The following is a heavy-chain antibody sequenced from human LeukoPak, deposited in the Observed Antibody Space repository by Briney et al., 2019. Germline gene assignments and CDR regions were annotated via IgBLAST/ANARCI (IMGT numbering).Heavy chain of an antibody. CDR3: AKSHYYDSSGYYYVVLYYFDY. V-gene: IGHV3-23*01. D-gene: IGHD3-22*01. J-gene: IGHJ4*02. CDR1: GFTFSSYA. Sequence: PGGSLRLSCAASGFTFSSYAMSWVRQAPGKGLEWVSAISGSGGSTYYADSVKGRFTISRDNPKNTLYLQMNSLRAEDTAVYYCAKSHYYDSSGYYYVVLYYFDYWGQGTLVTVSS. CDR2: ISGSGGST.